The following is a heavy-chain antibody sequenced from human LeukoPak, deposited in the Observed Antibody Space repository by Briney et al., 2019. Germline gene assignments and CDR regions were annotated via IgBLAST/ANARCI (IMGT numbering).Heavy chain of an antibody. V-gene: IGHV3-48*02. CDR1: GFXFSTYS. CDR3: ARDSGNSFDY. Sequence: GGSLRLSCAASGFXFSTYSINWVRQAPGKGLQWVSYISDSGAAMYYADSVKGRFTISRDNAKNSVYLQMNSLRDGDTAVYYCARDSGNSFDYWGQGTLVTVSS. J-gene: IGHJ4*02. CDR2: ISDSGAAM.